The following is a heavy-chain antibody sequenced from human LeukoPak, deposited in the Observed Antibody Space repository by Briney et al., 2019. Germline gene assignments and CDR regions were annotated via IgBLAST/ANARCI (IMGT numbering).Heavy chain of an antibody. D-gene: IGHD5-12*01. V-gene: IGHV1-2*02. CDR1: GYTFTSYG. CDR3: ARGYSGYVGVPVDY. J-gene: IGHJ4*02. CDR2: INPNSGGT. Sequence: ASVKVSCKASGYTFTSYGISWVRQAPGQGLEWMGWINPNSGGTNYAQKFQGRVTMTRDTSISTAYMELSRLRSDDTAVYYCARGYSGYVGVPVDYWGQGTLVTVSS.